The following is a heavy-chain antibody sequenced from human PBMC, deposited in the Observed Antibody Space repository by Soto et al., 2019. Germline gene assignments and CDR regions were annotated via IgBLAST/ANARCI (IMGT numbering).Heavy chain of an antibody. Sequence: PSETLSLTCTVSGCSISSYYWSWIRQPPGKGLEWIGYIYYSGSTNYNPSLKSRVTISVDTSKNQFSLKLSSVTAADTAVYYCARHFPGGAPYYYYMDVWGKGTTVTVSS. V-gene: IGHV4-59*08. J-gene: IGHJ6*03. CDR2: IYYSGST. CDR1: GCSISSYY. D-gene: IGHD1-26*01. CDR3: ARHFPGGAPYYYYMDV.